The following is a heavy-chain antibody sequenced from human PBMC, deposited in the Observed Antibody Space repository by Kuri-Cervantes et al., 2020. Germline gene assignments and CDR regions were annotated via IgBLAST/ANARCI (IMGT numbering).Heavy chain of an antibody. Sequence: SETLSLTCAVYGGSISNSNWWSWVRQPPGKGLEWIGEINHSGSTNYNPSLKSRVTISVDTSKNQFSLKLSSVTAADTAVYYCARGIEVYYYDSSGYYYPLYWYFDLWGRGTLVTVSS. CDR2: INHSGST. D-gene: IGHD3-22*01. V-gene: IGHV4-4*02. J-gene: IGHJ2*01. CDR3: ARGIEVYYYDSSGYYYPLYWYFDL. CDR1: GGSISNSNW.